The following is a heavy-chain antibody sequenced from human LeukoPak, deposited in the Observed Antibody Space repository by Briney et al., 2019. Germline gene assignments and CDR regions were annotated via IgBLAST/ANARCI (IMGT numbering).Heavy chain of an antibody. J-gene: IGHJ4*02. D-gene: IGHD2-15*01. CDR3: ASRTEGYCSGGSCFDFDY. Sequence: GGSLRLSCAPSGFTVSSNYMSWVRQAPGKGLEWVSVIYSAGSTYYADSVKGRFTISRDNSKNTLYLQMNSLRAEDTAVYYCASRTEGYCSGGSCFDFDYWGQGTLVTVYS. V-gene: IGHV3-66*01. CDR2: IYSAGST. CDR1: GFTVSSNY.